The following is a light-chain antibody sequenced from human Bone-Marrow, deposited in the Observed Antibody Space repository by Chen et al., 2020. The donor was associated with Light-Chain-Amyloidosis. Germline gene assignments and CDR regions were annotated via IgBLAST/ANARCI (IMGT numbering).Light chain of an antibody. CDR3: QSADSSGTYEVI. J-gene: IGLJ2*01. CDR2: RDT. CDR1: DLPTKY. Sequence: SYELKQPPSVSVSPGQTARITCSGDDLPTKYAYWYQQKPGQAPVLVIHRDTERPSGSSERFSGSSSGTTATLTISGVQAEDEADYHCQSADSSGTYEVIFGGGTKLTVL. V-gene: IGLV3-25*03.